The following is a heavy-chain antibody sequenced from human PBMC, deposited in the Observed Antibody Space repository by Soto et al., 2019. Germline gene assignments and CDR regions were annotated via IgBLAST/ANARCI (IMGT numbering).Heavy chain of an antibody. V-gene: IGHV4-39*07. J-gene: IGHJ4*02. CDR1: GGSISSSSYY. D-gene: IGHD6-6*01. CDR2: IYYSGST. CDR3: SRDPPQVGAARPEYYFDY. Sequence: SETLSLTCTVSGGSISSSSYYWGWIRQPPGKGLEWVGSIYYSGSTYYNPSIKRRVTISVDTSKNQFYLKLSSVTAAATAVYDCSRDPPQVGAARPEYYFDYWGQGTLVTVSS.